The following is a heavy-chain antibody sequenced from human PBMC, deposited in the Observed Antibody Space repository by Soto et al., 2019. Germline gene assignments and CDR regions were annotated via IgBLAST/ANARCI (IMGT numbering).Heavy chain of an antibody. CDR3: ARERSRYDRSGYYRPDY. D-gene: IGHD3-22*01. CDR2: IIPILGTP. J-gene: IGHJ4*02. CDR1: GDTFSSYA. V-gene: IGHV1-69*10. Sequence: SVKVSCKASGDTFSSYAISWVRQAPGQGLEWMGGIIPILGTPNYAQKFQGRVTITADKSTSTTYMELSSLRSEDTAVYYCARERSRYDRSGYYRPDYWGQGTLVTVSS.